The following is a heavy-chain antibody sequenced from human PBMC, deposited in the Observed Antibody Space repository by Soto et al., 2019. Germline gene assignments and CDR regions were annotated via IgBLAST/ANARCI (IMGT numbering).Heavy chain of an antibody. CDR1: GGSISSGDYY. D-gene: IGHD3-22*01. J-gene: IGHJ6*02. CDR3: ARLHYDSSGPTVYYGMDV. V-gene: IGHV4-30-4*01. CDR2: IYYSGST. Sequence: PSETLSLTCTVSGGSISSGDYYWSWIRQPPGKGLEWIGYIYYSGSTYYNPSLKSRVTISVDTSKNQFSLKLSSVTAADTAVYYCARLHYDSSGPTVYYGMDVWGQGTTVTVS.